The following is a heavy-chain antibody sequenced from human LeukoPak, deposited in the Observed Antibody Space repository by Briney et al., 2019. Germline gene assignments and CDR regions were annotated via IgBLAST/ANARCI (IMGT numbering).Heavy chain of an antibody. J-gene: IGHJ4*02. V-gene: IGHV3-23*01. CDR3: EKGPNGDYPNPFDY. CDR1: GFTFSSYA. CDR2: ISGSGGST. D-gene: IGHD4-17*01. Sequence: GGSLRLSCAASGFTFSSYAMNWVRQAPGKGLEWVSAISGSGGSTYYADSVKGRFTISRDNSKNTLYLQMNSLKAEDTAVYYCEKGPNGDYPNPFDYWGQGTLVTVSS.